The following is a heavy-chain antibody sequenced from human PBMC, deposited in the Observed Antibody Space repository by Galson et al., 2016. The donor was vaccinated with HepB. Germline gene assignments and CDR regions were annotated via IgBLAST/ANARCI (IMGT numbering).Heavy chain of an antibody. V-gene: IGHV5-10-1*04. Sequence: QSGAEVKKPGESLRISCKGSGYSFTSYWISWVRQMPGKGLEWVGRIDPNDSYARYSPSFQGQVTISADKSISTAYLQWSSLKASNTAMYYCAIPSEPYYYGMDFWGQGTTVTVPS. CDR3: AIPSEPYYYGMDF. J-gene: IGHJ6*02. CDR2: IDPNDSYA. CDR1: GYSFTSYW.